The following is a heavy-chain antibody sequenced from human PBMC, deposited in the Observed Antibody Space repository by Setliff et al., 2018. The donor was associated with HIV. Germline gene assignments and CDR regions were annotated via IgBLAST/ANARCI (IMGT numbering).Heavy chain of an antibody. CDR2: IYYGST. Sequence: SETLSLTCTVSGDSISSYYWNWIRQPPGKALEWIGYIYYGSTHYNPSFEGRVTISVDTSKNQFSLKLSPVTAADTAVYYCARARRYCPNGVCFNRPGYFDLWGRGTLVTVSS. D-gene: IGHD2-8*01. CDR1: GDSISSYY. J-gene: IGHJ2*01. CDR3: ARARRYCPNGVCFNRPGYFDL. V-gene: IGHV4-59*08.